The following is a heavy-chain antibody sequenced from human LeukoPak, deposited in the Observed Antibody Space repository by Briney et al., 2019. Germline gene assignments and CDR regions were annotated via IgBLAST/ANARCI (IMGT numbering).Heavy chain of an antibody. CDR3: AREQQWLGYYYYYYMDV. J-gene: IGHJ6*03. CDR1: GYTFTGYY. CDR2: INPNSGGT. Sequence: ASVKVSCKASGYTFTGYYMHWVRRAPGQGLEWMGWINPNSGGTNYAQKFQGRVTMTRDTSISTAYMELSRLRSDDTAVYYCAREQQWLGYYYYYYMDVWGKGTTVTVSS. D-gene: IGHD6-19*01. V-gene: IGHV1-2*02.